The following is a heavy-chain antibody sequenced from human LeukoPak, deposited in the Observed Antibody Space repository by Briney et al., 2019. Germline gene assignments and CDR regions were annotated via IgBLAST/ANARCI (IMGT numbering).Heavy chain of an antibody. V-gene: IGHV3-30-3*01. Sequence: GGSLRLSCAASGFTFSSYAMHWVRQAPCKGLEWVAVISYDGSNKYYADSVKGRFTISRDNSKNTLYLQMNSLRAEDTAVYYCARDREPYYDILTGHYGPGMDVWGQGTTVTVSS. J-gene: IGHJ6*02. CDR3: ARDREPYYDILTGHYGPGMDV. D-gene: IGHD3-9*01. CDR1: GFTFSSYA. CDR2: ISYDGSNK.